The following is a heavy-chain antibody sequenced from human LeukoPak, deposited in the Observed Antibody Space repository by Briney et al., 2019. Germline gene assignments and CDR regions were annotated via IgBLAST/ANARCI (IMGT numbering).Heavy chain of an antibody. Sequence: GASVKVSCKASGYTFTSYGISWVRQAPGQGLEWMGGIIPIFGTANYAQKFQGRVTITADESTSTAYMELSSLRSEDTAVYYCARESDLGYCSSTSCPGGRGYYYYGMDVWGQGTTVTVSS. CDR1: GYTFTSYG. V-gene: IGHV1-69*13. J-gene: IGHJ6*02. CDR2: IIPIFGTA. D-gene: IGHD2-2*01. CDR3: ARESDLGYCSSTSCPGGRGYYYYGMDV.